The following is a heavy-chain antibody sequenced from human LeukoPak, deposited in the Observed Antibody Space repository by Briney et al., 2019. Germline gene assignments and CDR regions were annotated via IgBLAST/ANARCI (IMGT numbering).Heavy chain of an antibody. J-gene: IGHJ4*02. CDR3: ARGIAVAGRDY. V-gene: IGHV3-23*01. CDR2: ISGSGGTT. CDR1: RFTFSSYA. Sequence: GGSLRLSCAAFRFTFSSYAMSWVRQAPGKGLEWVSAISGSGGTTYYADSVKGRFTISRDNSKNTLYLQMNSLRAEDTAVYYCARGIAVAGRDYWGQGTLVTVSS. D-gene: IGHD6-19*01.